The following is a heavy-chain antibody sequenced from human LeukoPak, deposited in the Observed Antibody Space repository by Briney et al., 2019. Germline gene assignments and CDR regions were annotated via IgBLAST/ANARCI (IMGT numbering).Heavy chain of an antibody. J-gene: IGHJ5*02. CDR3: ARVRTRGARFTVNWFDP. Sequence: GRSLRLSCAASGFTFSSYAMHWVRQAPGKGLEWVVLISYDGSNKYYADSVKGRFTISRDNSKNSLYLQMNSLRAEDTAVYYCARVRTRGARFTVNWFDPWGQGTLVTVSS. CDR1: GFTFSSYA. V-gene: IGHV3-30-3*01. CDR2: ISYDGSNK. D-gene: IGHD1-1*01.